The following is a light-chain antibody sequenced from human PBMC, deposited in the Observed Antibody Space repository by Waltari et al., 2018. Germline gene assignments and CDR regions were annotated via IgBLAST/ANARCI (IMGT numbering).Light chain of an antibody. CDR3: MQSIQLPIT. V-gene: IGKV2-28*01. CDR2: MGS. Sequence: DIVMTQSPLSLPVTPGEPASISCRSSQSLLYSPDGHYRLDWYLQKPGQSPQLLIYMGSNRASGVPDRFSGSGSGTDFTLKISRVEAEDVGVYYCMQSIQLPITFGQGTRLEIK. J-gene: IGKJ5*01. CDR1: QSLLYSPDGHYR.